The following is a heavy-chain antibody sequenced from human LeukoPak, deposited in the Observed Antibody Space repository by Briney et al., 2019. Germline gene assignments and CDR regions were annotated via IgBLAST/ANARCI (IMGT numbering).Heavy chain of an antibody. CDR3: AKGKYYYDSSGYNFFDY. CDR1: GFTFSSYG. Sequence: GGSLRLSCAASGFTFSSYGMHWVRQAPGKGLEWVAVISYDGSNKYYADSVKGRFTISRDNSKNTLYLQMNSLRAEDTAVYCCAKGKYYYDSSGYNFFDYWGQGTLVTVSS. D-gene: IGHD3-22*01. J-gene: IGHJ4*02. CDR2: ISYDGSNK. V-gene: IGHV3-30*18.